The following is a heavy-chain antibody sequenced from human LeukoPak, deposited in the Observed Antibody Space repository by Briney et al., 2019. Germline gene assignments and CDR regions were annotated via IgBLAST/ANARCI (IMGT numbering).Heavy chain of an antibody. CDR1: GGTFSSYA. V-gene: IGHV1-69*06. CDR2: IIPIFGTA. D-gene: IGHD2-15*01. Sequence: SVKVSCKASGGTFSSYAISWVRQAPGQGLEWMGGIIPIFGTANYAQKFQGRVTINADKSTSTAYMELSSLRSEDTAVYYCAVIYCSGGSCYSDHDYWGQGTLVTVSS. J-gene: IGHJ4*02. CDR3: AVIYCSGGSCYSDHDY.